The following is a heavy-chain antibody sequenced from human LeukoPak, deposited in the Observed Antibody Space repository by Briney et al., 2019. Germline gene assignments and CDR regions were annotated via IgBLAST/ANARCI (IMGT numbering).Heavy chain of an antibody. CDR3: AKYSRSALGFGAFDI. CDR2: NSWNSGSI. D-gene: IGHD3-10*01. V-gene: IGHV3-9*01. Sequence: SLRLSCAASGFTFDGYAMHWVRQAPGKGLEWVSGNSWNSGSIVYADSVNGRFNISRDNAKNSLYLQMHSLRAEDTALYHCAKYSRSALGFGAFDIWGQGTMVTVSS. CDR1: GFTFDGYA. J-gene: IGHJ3*02.